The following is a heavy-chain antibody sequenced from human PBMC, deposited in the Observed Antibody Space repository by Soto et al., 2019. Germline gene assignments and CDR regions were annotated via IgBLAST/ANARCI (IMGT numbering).Heavy chain of an antibody. D-gene: IGHD2-2*01. V-gene: IGHV3-49*03. CDR1: GFTFGDYA. CDR3: TRGRYCSSTSCYRLTGPSWFDP. Sequence: GGSLRLSCTASGFTFGDYAMSWFRQAPGKGLEWVGFIRSKAYGGTTEYAASVKGRFTISRDDSKSIAYLQMNSLKTEDTAVYYCTRGRYCSSTSCYRLTGPSWFDPWGQGTLVTVSS. CDR2: IRSKAYGGTT. J-gene: IGHJ5*02.